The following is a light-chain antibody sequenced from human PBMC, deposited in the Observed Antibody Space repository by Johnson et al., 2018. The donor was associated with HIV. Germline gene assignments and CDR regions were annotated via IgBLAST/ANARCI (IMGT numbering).Light chain of an antibody. V-gene: IGLV1-51*02. CDR3: GTWDTSLSAGGV. CDR1: SSNIANKY. CDR2: ENT. J-gene: IGLJ1*01. Sequence: HSVLTQPPSVSAAPGQKVTISCSGSSSNIANKYVSWYQHLPGTAPKLLIYENTRRPSGIPDRFSGSKSGTSATLGITGLQTGDEADYYCGTWDTSLSAGGVFGSGTKVTVL.